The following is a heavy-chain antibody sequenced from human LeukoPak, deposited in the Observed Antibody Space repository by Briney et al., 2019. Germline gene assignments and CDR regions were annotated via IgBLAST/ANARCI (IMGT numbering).Heavy chain of an antibody. CDR1: GGSFSGYY. J-gene: IGHJ6*02. CDR3: ARAPYDFWSGRHYNYYGMDV. D-gene: IGHD3-3*01. V-gene: IGHV4-34*01. Sequence: NASETLSLTCAVYGGSFSGYYWSWIRQPPGKGLEWIGEINHSGSTNYNPSLKSRVTISVDTSKNQFSLKLSSVTAADTAVYYCARAPYDFWSGRHYNYYGMDVWGQGTTVTVSS. CDR2: INHSGST.